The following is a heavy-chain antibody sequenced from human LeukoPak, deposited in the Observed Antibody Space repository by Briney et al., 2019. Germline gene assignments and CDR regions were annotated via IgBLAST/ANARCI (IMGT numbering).Heavy chain of an antibody. CDR2: IYYSGST. Sequence: SETLSLTCTVSGGSISSYYWSWIRQPPGKGLEWIGYIYYSGSTNYNPSLKSRVTISVDTSKNQFSLQLRSVTPEDTAVYYCARSSAYFDYWGQGTLVTVSS. CDR3: ARSSAYFDY. J-gene: IGHJ4*02. V-gene: IGHV4-59*12. D-gene: IGHD3-22*01. CDR1: GGSISSYY.